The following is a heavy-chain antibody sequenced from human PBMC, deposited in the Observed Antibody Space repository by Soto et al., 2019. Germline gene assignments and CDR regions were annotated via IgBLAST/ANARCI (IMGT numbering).Heavy chain of an antibody. CDR2: IWYDGSNK. D-gene: IGHD2-2*01. CDR3: ARWHIVVVPADIIYYYGMDV. V-gene: IGHV3-33*01. CDR1: GFTFSSYG. Sequence: QVQLVESGGGVVQPGRSLRLSCAASGFTFSSYGMHWVRQAPGKGLEWVAVIWYDGSNKYYADSVKGRFTISRDNSKNTLYLQMNSLRAEDTAVYYCARWHIVVVPADIIYYYGMDVWGQGTTVTVSS. J-gene: IGHJ6*02.